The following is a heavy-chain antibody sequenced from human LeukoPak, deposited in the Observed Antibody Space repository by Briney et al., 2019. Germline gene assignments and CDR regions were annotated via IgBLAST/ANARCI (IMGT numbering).Heavy chain of an antibody. CDR3: ARHETVTTAADY. CDR2: IYPGDSDT. Sequence: GESLKISCKGNGYSFVSYWIGWVRQTPGKGLEWMGIIYPGDSDTRYSPFLQGQVTTSADKSISTAYLQWSSLKASDTAIYYCARHETVTTAADYWGQGTLVTVSS. J-gene: IGHJ4*02. D-gene: IGHD4-11*01. CDR1: GYSFVSYW. V-gene: IGHV5-51*01.